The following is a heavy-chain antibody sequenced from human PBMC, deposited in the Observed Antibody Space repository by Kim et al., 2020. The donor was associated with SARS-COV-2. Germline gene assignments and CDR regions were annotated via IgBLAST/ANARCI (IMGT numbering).Heavy chain of an antibody. D-gene: IGHD3-3*01. CDR3: ARHKGVGPDYDFWSGYLMGYSYYYGMDV. Sequence: SETLSLTCTVSGGSISSYYWSWIRQPPGKGLEWIGYIYYSGSTNYNPSLKSRVTISVDTSKNHFSLKLSSVTAADTTVYYCARHKGVGPDYDFWSGYLMGYSYYYGMDVRGQGTTVTVSS. CDR1: GGSISSYY. J-gene: IGHJ6*02. CDR2: IYYSGST. V-gene: IGHV4-59*08.